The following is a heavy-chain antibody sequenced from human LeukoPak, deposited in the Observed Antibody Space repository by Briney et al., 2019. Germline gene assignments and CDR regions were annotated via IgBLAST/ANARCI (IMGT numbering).Heavy chain of an antibody. J-gene: IGHJ4*02. V-gene: IGHV4-4*07. CDR2: IYSSGST. CDR1: GGSISSYY. CDR3: ARGRRDYYDSSDYSSMFDY. Sequence: PSETLSLTCTVSGGSISSYYWSWIRQPAGKGLEWIGRIYSSGSTNYNPSLKSRVTISVDTSKNQFSLKLSSVTAADTAVYYCARGRRDYYDSSDYSSMFDYWGQGTLVTVSS. D-gene: IGHD3-22*01.